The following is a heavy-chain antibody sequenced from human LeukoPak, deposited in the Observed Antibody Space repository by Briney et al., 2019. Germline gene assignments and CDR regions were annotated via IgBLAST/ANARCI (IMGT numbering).Heavy chain of an antibody. CDR2: ISAYNGNT. V-gene: IGHV1-18*01. Sequence: ASVKVSCKASGYIFNNYGISWVRQAPGQGLEWMGWISAYNGNTNYAQKLQGRVTMTTDTSTSTAYMELRSLRSDDTAVYYCARRGPRGYYYMDVWGKGTTVTVSS. D-gene: IGHD7-27*01. CDR1: GYIFNNYG. J-gene: IGHJ6*03. CDR3: ARRGPRGYYYMDV.